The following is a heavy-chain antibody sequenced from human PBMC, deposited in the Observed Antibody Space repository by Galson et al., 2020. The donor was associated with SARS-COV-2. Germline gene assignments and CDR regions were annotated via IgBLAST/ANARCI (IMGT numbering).Heavy chain of an antibody. D-gene: IGHD4-17*01. Sequence: GGSLRLSCAASGFTFSSYGMHWVRQAPGKGLEWVAVISYDGSNKYYADSVKGRFTISRDNSKNTLYLQMNSLRAEDTAVYYCAKGTYGAPAHLSRRHGAVDIWGQGTMVTVSS. J-gene: IGHJ3*02. V-gene: IGHV3-30*18. CDR1: GFTFSSYG. CDR3: AKGTYGAPAHLSRRHGAVDI. CDR2: ISYDGSNK.